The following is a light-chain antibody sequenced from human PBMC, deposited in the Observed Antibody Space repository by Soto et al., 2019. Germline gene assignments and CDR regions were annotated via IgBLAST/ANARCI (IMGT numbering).Light chain of an antibody. J-gene: IGKJ1*01. Sequence: EIVVTQSPGTLSLSPGERATLSCTASQSVSSTHVGWYQQKRGQAPRLLIYGATSRATGIPDRFSGSWSGTDFTLTINRLEPEDFAMYYCQVYTYSPEWTFGQGTKVEIK. CDR2: GAT. CDR3: QVYTYSPEWT. V-gene: IGKV3-20*01. CDR1: QSVSSTH.